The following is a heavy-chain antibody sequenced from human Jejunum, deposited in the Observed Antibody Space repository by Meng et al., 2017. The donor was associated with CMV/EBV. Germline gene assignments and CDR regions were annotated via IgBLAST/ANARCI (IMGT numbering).Heavy chain of an antibody. CDR1: GFTVSPYW. J-gene: IGHJ4*02. Sequence: VASGFTVSPYWMSWVRQTPWKGLEWVANINQHGSEESYVGSVKGRFTISRDNAKNSLYLQMNSLRAEDTAVYYCAREGGNTRFDYWGQGTLVTVSS. D-gene: IGHD3-16*01. CDR2: INQHGSEE. CDR3: AREGGNTRFDY. V-gene: IGHV3-7*01.